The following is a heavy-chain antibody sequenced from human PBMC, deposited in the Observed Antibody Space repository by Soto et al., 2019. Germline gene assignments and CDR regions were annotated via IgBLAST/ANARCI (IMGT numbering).Heavy chain of an antibody. CDR2: INAGNGNT. CDR1: GGTFSSYA. D-gene: IGHD4-17*01. J-gene: IGHJ6*02. V-gene: IGHV1-3*01. Sequence: ASAKDSCKASGGTFSSYAISWLRQDPGQGPEGMGWINAGNGNTKYSQKFQGRVTITRDTPASTAYMELSSLRSEDTAVYYCARANPTVTKYYYYYYGMDVWGQGTTVTVSS. CDR3: ARANPTVTKYYYYYYGMDV.